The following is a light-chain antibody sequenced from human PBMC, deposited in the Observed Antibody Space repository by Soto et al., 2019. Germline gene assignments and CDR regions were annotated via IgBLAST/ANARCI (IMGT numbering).Light chain of an antibody. J-gene: IGKJ2*01. Sequence: DIQMTQSPSSLSASVGDRVSITCRASQTIITYLNWYQQKPGKAPKLLISAASNLESGVPSRFSGSGSETEFTLTISSVQPEDFATYYCQQSDSPPRTFGQGTKLEIK. CDR3: QQSDSPPRT. CDR2: AAS. V-gene: IGKV1-39*01. CDR1: QTIITY.